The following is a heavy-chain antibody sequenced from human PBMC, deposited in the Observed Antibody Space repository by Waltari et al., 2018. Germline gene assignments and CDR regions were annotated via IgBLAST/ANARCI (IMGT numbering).Heavy chain of an antibody. CDR3: ARAREVVDAFDI. CDR1: GGSLSSGDYY. CDR2: IYYSGST. J-gene: IGHJ3*02. D-gene: IGHD2-15*01. Sequence: QVQLQESGPGLVKPSQTLSLTCPVSGGSLSSGDYYWSWIRQPPGKGLEWIGYIYYSGSTYYNPSLKSRVTISVDTSKNQFSLKLSSVTAADTAVYYCARAREVVDAFDIWGQGTMVTVSS. V-gene: IGHV4-30-4*08.